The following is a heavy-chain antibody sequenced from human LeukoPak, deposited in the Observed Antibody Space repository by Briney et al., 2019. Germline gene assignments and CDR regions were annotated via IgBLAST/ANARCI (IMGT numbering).Heavy chain of an antibody. CDR3: AKDGPVAGTGEVYYYYYGMDV. CDR1: GFTFSSYW. V-gene: IGHV3-23*01. CDR2: ISGSGGST. J-gene: IGHJ6*02. D-gene: IGHD6-19*01. Sequence: GGSLRLSCAASGFTFSSYWMSWVRQAPGKGLEWVSAISGSGGSTYYADSVKGRFTISRDNSKNTLYLQMNSLRAEDTAVYYCAKDGPVAGTGEVYYYYYGMDVWGQGTTVTVSS.